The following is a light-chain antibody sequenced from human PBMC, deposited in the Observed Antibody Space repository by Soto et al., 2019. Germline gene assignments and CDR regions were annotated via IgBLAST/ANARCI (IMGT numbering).Light chain of an antibody. CDR1: QSISGY. Sequence: DIQMTQSPSSLSASVGDRVTITCRASQSISGYLNWYQQKPGKAPTXRICATLSWNSERPSRFSGSEYWTAGPLTICSLQPEDFASYYCQQWEGLLITGGHGARLDVK. CDR3: QQWEGLLIT. V-gene: IGKV1-39*01. J-gene: IGKJ5*01. CDR2: ATL.